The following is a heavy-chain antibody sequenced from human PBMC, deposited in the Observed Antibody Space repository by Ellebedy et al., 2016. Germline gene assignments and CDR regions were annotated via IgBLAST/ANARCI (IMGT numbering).Heavy chain of an antibody. V-gene: IGHV3-21*01. CDR3: ARERGYSYGYGDY. D-gene: IGHD5-18*01. CDR1: GFTVSANY. CDR2: ISSSSSYI. J-gene: IGHJ4*02. Sequence: GESLKISCAVSGFTVSANYMSWVRQAPGKGLEWVSSISSSSSYIYYADSVKGRFTISRDNAKNSLFLQMNSLRAEDTAVYYCARERGYSYGYGDYWGQGTLVTVSS.